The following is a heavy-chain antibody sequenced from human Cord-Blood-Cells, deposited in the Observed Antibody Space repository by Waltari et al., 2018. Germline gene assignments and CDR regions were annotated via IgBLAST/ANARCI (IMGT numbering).Heavy chain of an antibody. CDR1: GYTFTGYY. CDR2: INPNSGGT. J-gene: IGHJ4*02. Sequence: QVQLVQSGAEVKKPGASVKVSCKASGYTFTGYYMHWVRQAPGQGLEWRRRINPNSGGTNYAQKFQSRVTMTRDTSISTAYMEQSRLRSDDTAVYYCAIHLIAARPHYFDYWGQGTLVTVSS. V-gene: IGHV1-2*06. D-gene: IGHD6-6*01. CDR3: AIHLIAARPHYFDY.